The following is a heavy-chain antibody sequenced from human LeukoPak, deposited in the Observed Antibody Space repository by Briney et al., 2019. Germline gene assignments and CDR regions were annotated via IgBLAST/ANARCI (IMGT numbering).Heavy chain of an antibody. CDR1: GFTFSSYS. V-gene: IGHV3-21*01. Sequence: PGGSLRLSCAASGFTFSSYSMNWVRQAPGKGLEGVSSISSSSSYIYYADSVKGRFTISRDDAKNSLYLQMNSLRAEDTAMYYCARGASNYGNWEVAYWGQGTLVTVSS. CDR2: ISSSSSYI. CDR3: ARGASNYGNWEVAY. D-gene: IGHD4-11*01. J-gene: IGHJ4*02.